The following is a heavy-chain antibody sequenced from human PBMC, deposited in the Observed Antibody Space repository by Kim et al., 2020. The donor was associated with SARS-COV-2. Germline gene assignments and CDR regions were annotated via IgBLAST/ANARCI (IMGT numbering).Heavy chain of an antibody. Sequence: SETLSLTCTVSGGSISSGSYYWSWIRQPAGKGLEWIGRIYTSGSTNYNPSLKSRVTISVDTSKNQFSLKLSSVTAADTAVYYCARGIGYCSSTSCYGNYFDYWGQGTLVTVSS. V-gene: IGHV4-61*02. J-gene: IGHJ4*02. CDR2: IYTSGST. D-gene: IGHD2-2*01. CDR1: GGSISSGSYY. CDR3: ARGIGYCSSTSCYGNYFDY.